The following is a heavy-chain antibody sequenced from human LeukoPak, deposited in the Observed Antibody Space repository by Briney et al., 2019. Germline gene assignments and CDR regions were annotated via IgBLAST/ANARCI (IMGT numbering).Heavy chain of an antibody. V-gene: IGHV4-59*01. D-gene: IGHD5-12*01. Sequence: PPETLSLTCTVSGGSIGSYHWNWIRQPPGKGLEWIGIAFYSGGTNYNPSLKSRVAISGDTSKNQFALKLSSVTAADTAVYYCAASFGGYVLDYWGQGALVIVSS. CDR2: AFYSGGT. J-gene: IGHJ4*02. CDR1: GGSIGSYH. CDR3: AASFGGYVLDY.